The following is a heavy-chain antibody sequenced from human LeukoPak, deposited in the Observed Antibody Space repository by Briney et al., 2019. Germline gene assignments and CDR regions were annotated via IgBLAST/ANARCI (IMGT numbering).Heavy chain of an antibody. CDR1: GGSISSSSYY. J-gene: IGHJ4*02. CDR2: IYYSGST. D-gene: IGHD3-22*01. Sequence: SETLSLTCTVSGGSISSSSYYWGWIPQPPGKGLEWIGSIYYSGSTYYNPSLKSRVTISVDTSKNQFSLKLSSVTAADTAVYYCARHKNYYDSSGYFDYWGQGTLVTVSS. CDR3: ARHKNYYDSSGYFDY. V-gene: IGHV4-39*01.